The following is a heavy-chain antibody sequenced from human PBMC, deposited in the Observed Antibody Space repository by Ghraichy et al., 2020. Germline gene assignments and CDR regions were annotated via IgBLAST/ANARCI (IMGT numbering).Heavy chain of an antibody. J-gene: IGHJ6*03. Sequence: GGSLRLSCAASGFTVSSNYMSWVRQAPGKGLEWVSVIYSGGSTYYADSVKGRFTISRDNSKNTLYLQMNSLRAEDTAVYYCAREKAGCGGDCHRPYYYYYYMDVWGKGTTVTVSS. CDR3: AREKAGCGGDCHRPYYYYYYMDV. V-gene: IGHV3-66*01. D-gene: IGHD2-21*01. CDR2: IYSGGST. CDR1: GFTVSSNY.